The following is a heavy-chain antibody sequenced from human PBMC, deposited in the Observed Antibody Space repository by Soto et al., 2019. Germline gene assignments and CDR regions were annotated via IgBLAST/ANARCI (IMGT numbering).Heavy chain of an antibody. CDR1: GYTFTSYG. CDR3: AREGLVAGYSYLRGMDV. J-gene: IGHJ6*02. CDR2: ISAYNGST. D-gene: IGHD5-18*01. Sequence: GASVKVSCKASGYTFTSYGISWVRQAPGQGLEWMGRISAYNGSTSYAQKLQGRVTMTTDTSTSTVYMELSSLRSEDTAVYYCAREGLVAGYSYLRGMDVWGQGTTVTVSS. V-gene: IGHV1-18*01.